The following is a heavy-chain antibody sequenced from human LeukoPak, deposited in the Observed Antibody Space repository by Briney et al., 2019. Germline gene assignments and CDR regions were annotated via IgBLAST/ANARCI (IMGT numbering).Heavy chain of an antibody. CDR2: ISHSGST. Sequence: SETLSLTCTVSGYSISGGYYWGWIRQPPGKGLEWIGSISHSGSTYYNPSLKSRVTISVDTSKNQFSLKLSSVTAADTAVYYCARRDNWNVWYYWGQGTLVTVSS. CDR3: ARRDNWNVWYY. CDR1: GYSISGGYY. D-gene: IGHD1-1*01. J-gene: IGHJ4*02. V-gene: IGHV4-38-2*02.